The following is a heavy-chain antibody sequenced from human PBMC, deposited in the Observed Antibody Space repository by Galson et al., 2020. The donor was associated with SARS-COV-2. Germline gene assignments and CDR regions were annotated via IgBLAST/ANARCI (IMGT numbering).Heavy chain of an antibody. Sequence: TLSLTCAVSGGSISSGGYSWSWIRQPPGKGLEWIGYIYHSGSTYYNPSLKSRVTISVDRSKNQFSLKLSSVTAADTAVYYCARTSGSVGVAYFDYWGQGTLVTVSS. CDR3: ARTSGSVGVAYFDY. CDR2: IYHSGST. V-gene: IGHV4-30-2*01. CDR1: GGSISSGGYS. D-gene: IGHD1-26*01. J-gene: IGHJ4*02.